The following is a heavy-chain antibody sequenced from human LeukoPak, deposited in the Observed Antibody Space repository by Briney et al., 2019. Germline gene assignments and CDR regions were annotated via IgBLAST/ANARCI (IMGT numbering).Heavy chain of an antibody. J-gene: IGHJ5*02. CDR2: IYYSGST. CDR1: GGSISSHY. V-gene: IGHV4-59*11. D-gene: IGHD3-9*01. CDR3: ARGSYDILTGYPLNWFDP. Sequence: SETLSLTCTVSGGSISSHYWSWIRQPPGKGLEWIGYIYYSGSTNYNPSLKSRVTISVDKSKNQFSLKLSSVTAADTAVYYCARGSYDILTGYPLNWFDPWGQGTLVTVSS.